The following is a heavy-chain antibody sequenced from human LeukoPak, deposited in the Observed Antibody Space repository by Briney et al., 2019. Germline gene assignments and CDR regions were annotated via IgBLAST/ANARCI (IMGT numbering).Heavy chain of an antibody. CDR3: ARMGYSSDSYFDY. Sequence: VASVKVSCKASGYTFTSHNMHWVRQAPGHGLEWMGVINPSSNTTSYAQRFQGRVTMTRDTSTSTVYMELSTRRSEDTAVHYCARMGYSSDSYFDYWGQGTRVAVSS. CDR1: GYTFTSHN. J-gene: IGHJ4*02. V-gene: IGHV1-46*01. CDR2: INPSSNTT. D-gene: IGHD6-19*01.